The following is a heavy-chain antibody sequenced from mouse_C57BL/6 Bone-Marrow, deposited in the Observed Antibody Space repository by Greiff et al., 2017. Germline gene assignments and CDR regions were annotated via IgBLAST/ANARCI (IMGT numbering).Heavy chain of an antibody. CDR2: ISSGGSYT. Sequence: EVKLMESGGDLVKPGGSLKLSCAASGFTFSSYGMSWVRQTPDKRLEWVATISSGGSYTYYPDSVKGRFTISRDNAKNTLYLQMSSLKSEDTAMYYCARLGRFAYWGQGTRVTVSA. J-gene: IGHJ3*01. CDR1: GFTFSSYG. D-gene: IGHD4-1*01. V-gene: IGHV5-6*01. CDR3: ARLGRFAY.